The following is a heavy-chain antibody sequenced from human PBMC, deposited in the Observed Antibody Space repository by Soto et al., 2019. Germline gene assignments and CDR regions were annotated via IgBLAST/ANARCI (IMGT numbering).Heavy chain of an antibody. Sequence: SETLSLTCTVSGGSVSSYYWSWIRQPPGKGLEWIGYIYYSGSTNYNPSLKSRVTISVDTSKNQFSLKLSSVTAADTAVYYCGRDLHCSGGSCYGMPGPFDIWGQGTMVPV. V-gene: IGHV4-59*02. D-gene: IGHD2-15*01. CDR3: GRDLHCSGGSCYGMPGPFDI. CDR2: IYYSGST. CDR1: GGSVSSYY. J-gene: IGHJ3*02.